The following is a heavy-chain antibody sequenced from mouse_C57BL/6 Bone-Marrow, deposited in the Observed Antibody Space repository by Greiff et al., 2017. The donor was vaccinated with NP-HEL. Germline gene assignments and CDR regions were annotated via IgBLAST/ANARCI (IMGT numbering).Heavy chain of an antibody. V-gene: IGHV1-9*01. CDR2: ILPGSGST. D-gene: IGHD1-1*02. CDR1: GYTFTGYW. J-gene: IGHJ4*01. CDR3: AKDGSYPYYYAMDY. Sequence: QVQLQQSGAELMKPGASVKLSCKATGYTFTGYWIEWVKQRPGHGLEWIGEILPGSGSTNYNEKFKGKATFTADKSSNTAYMQLSSLTTEDSAIYYCAKDGSYPYYYAMDYWGQGTSVTVSS.